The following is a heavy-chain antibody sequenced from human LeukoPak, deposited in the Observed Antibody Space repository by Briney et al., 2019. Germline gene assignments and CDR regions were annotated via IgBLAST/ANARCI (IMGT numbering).Heavy chain of an antibody. Sequence: GGSLRLSCAASGFTFSSYAMSWVRQAPGKGLEWVSAISGSGGSTYYADSVKGRFTISRDNSKNSLYLQMDSLRAEDTAVYYCARVSWTYYYYYYMDVWGNGTTVTISS. CDR2: ISGSGGST. V-gene: IGHV3-23*01. CDR3: ARVSWTYYYYYYMDV. CDR1: GFTFSSYA. J-gene: IGHJ6*03. D-gene: IGHD3/OR15-3a*01.